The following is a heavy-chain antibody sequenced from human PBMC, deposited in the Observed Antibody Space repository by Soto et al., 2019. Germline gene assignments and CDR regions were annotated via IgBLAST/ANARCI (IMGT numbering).Heavy chain of an antibody. CDR3: ARDRNYFDN. J-gene: IGHJ4*02. Sequence: PGGSLRLSCAASGFSFSNFWMHWGRQAPGKGLVWVSRINGDGSNTTYADSVKGRFIISRDNAKNTLYLQMSSLRAEDAAVYYCARDRNYFDNWGQGTLVTVSS. CDR2: INGDGSNT. CDR1: GFSFSNFW. V-gene: IGHV3-74*01.